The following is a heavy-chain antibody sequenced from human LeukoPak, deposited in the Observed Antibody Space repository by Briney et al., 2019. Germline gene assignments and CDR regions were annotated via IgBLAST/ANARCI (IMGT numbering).Heavy chain of an antibody. J-gene: IGHJ4*02. CDR1: GFTFSSYG. CDR2: IRYDGSNK. D-gene: IGHD2-2*01. CDR3: AKISLGRTRKVVVPAAIDY. V-gene: IGHV3-30*02. Sequence: PGGSLRLSCAASGFTFSSYGMHWVRQAPGKGLEWVAFIRYDGSNKYYADSVKGRFTISRDNSKNTLYLQMNSLRAEDTAVYYCAKISLGRTRKVVVPAAIDYWGQGTLVTVSS.